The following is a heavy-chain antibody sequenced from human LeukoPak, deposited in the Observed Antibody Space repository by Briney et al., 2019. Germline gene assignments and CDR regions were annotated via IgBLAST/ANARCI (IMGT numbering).Heavy chain of an antibody. Sequence: GGSLTLSCAASGFTFSRYGMHWVRQAPGKGLEWVAVIWYDGSNKYYADSVKGRFTISRDNSKNTLYLQMNSLRAEDTAVYYCASDYGGNSASFFDYWGQGTPVTVSS. J-gene: IGHJ4*02. CDR1: GFTFSRYG. CDR2: IWYDGSNK. V-gene: IGHV3-33*01. D-gene: IGHD4-23*01. CDR3: ASDYGGNSASFFDY.